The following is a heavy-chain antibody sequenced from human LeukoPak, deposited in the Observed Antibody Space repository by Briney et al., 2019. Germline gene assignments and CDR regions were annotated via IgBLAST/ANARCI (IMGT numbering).Heavy chain of an antibody. CDR3: ARPLNDYTFDY. Sequence: GASVKVSCTASGYTFTGYNMHWVRQAPGQGLEWMGWINPNNGGTIYAQKFRGRVTMTRDTSISTAYMELSSLRSDDTAVYYCARPLNDYTFDYWGQGTLVTVSS. V-gene: IGHV1-2*02. D-gene: IGHD4-11*01. J-gene: IGHJ4*02. CDR1: GYTFTGYN. CDR2: INPNNGGT.